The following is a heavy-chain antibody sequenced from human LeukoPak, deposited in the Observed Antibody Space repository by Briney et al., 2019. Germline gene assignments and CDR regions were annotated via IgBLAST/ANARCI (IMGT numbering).Heavy chain of an antibody. J-gene: IGHJ4*02. CDR2: ISSSGTTI. Sequence: GGSLRLSCAASGFTFSDYCMNWIRQAPGKGLEWVSYISSSGTTIYYADSVKGRFTISRDNAKNSLYLQMNSLRAGDAAVYCCARDPGKAKSEGYFDYWGQGTLVTVSS. V-gene: IGHV3-11*01. CDR3: ARDPGKAKSEGYFDY. CDR1: GFTFSDYC.